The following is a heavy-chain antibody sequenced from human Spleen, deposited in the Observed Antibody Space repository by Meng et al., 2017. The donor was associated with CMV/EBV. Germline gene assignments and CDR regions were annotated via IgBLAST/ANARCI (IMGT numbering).Heavy chain of an antibody. V-gene: IGHV3-74*01. CDR1: EFIFSTYW. Sequence: RPSCAASEFIFSTYWMHWVRQVPGKGLVWVSRIDPDGIYTTYAASVRGRFTISRDNAKNTLYLQMNSLRDEDTALYYCARHLGTIDYWGRGTLVTVSS. D-gene: IGHD2-2*01. CDR3: ARHLGTIDY. J-gene: IGHJ4*02. CDR2: IDPDGIYT.